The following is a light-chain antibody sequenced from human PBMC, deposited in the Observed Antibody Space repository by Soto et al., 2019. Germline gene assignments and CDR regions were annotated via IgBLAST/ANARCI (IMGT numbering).Light chain of an antibody. J-gene: IGKJ1*01. CDR1: QSVSSSY. Sequence: EIVLRQSPGTLSLSPGERATLSCRAIQSVSSSYLAWYQQKPGQAPRLLIYGASSRATGIPDRFSGSGSGTDFTLTISRLEPEDFAVYYCQQYGSSPTTFGQGTKV. CDR3: QQYGSSPTT. V-gene: IGKV3-20*01. CDR2: GAS.